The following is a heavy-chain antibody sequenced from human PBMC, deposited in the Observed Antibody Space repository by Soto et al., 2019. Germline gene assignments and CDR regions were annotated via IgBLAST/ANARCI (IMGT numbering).Heavy chain of an antibody. V-gene: IGHV1-58*01. CDR3: AAGDSSGYYGG. CDR2: ITVGTGNT. D-gene: IGHD3-22*01. J-gene: IGHJ4*02. Sequence: SVKVSCKASGFTFTSSSVQWVRQARGQRLEWIGWITVGTGNTNYAQKFQERVTITRDMSTSTAYMELNNLRSEDTAVYYCAAGDSSGYYGGWGQGTQVTVSS. CDR1: GFTFTSSS.